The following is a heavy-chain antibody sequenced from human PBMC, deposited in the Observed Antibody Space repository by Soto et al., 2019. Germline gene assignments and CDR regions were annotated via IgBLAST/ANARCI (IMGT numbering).Heavy chain of an antibody. CDR1: GASVSSNSTA. CDR3: ARDLAYGGSIAATYGMDV. CDR2: TYYRSKWYN. Sequence: SQTRSLTWAISGASVSSNSTASNWITQSPSIALECLGRTYYRSKWYNDYAVSVKSRITINPDTSKNQFPLQLNSVTPEDTAVYYCARDLAYGGSIAATYGMDVWGQGTTVTVSS. J-gene: IGHJ6*02. D-gene: IGHD6-6*01. V-gene: IGHV6-1*01.